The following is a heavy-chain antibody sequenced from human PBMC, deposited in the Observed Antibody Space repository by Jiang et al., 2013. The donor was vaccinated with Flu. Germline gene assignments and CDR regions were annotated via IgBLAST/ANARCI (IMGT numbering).Heavy chain of an antibody. CDR1: GDSISSGGYY. CDR2: IYYSGST. V-gene: IGHV4-31*03. CDR3: ARSESGYDVVFLGWFDY. Sequence: PGLVKPSQTLSLTCTVSGDSISSGGYYWSWIRQHPGKGLEWIGYIYYSGSTYYNPSLKSRVTISVDTSKNQFSLKLSSVTAADTAVYYCARSESGYDVVFLGWFDYWGQGTLVTVSS. D-gene: IGHD5-12*01. J-gene: IGHJ4*02.